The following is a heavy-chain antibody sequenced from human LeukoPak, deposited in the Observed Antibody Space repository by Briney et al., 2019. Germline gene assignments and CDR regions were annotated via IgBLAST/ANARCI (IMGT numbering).Heavy chain of an antibody. J-gene: IGHJ4*02. CDR2: ISYDGSNK. Sequence: GGSLRLSCAASGFTFSSYAMHWVRQAPGKGLEWVAVISYDGSNKYYADSVKGRFTISRDNSKNTLYLQMNSLRAEDTAVYYCARAPRDSSTMLDYWGQGTVVTVSS. V-gene: IGHV3-30-3*01. D-gene: IGHD6-13*01. CDR1: GFTFSSYA. CDR3: ARAPRDSSTMLDY.